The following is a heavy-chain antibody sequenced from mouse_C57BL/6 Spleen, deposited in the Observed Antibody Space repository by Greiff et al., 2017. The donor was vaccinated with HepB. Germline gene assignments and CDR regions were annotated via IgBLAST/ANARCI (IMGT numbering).Heavy chain of an antibody. CDR2: SRNKANDYTT. CDR3: AREGYYAMDY. J-gene: IGHJ4*01. CDR1: GFTFSDFY. V-gene: IGHV7-1*01. Sequence: EVKLVESGGGLVQSGRSLRLSCATSGFTFSDFYMEWVRQAPGKGLEWIAASRNKANDYTTEYSASVKGRFIVSRDTSQSILYLQMNALRAEDTAIYYCAREGYYAMDYWGQGTSVTVSS.